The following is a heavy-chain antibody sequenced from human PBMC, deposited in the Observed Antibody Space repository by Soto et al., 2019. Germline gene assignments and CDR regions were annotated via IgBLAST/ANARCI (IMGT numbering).Heavy chain of an antibody. D-gene: IGHD2-8*01. Sequence: QVQLVESGGGVVQPGRSLRLSCAASGFTFSNYGMHWVRQAPGKGLEWMAVILNDGGDQNYGDSVKGRFTISRDNSKNTLYLQINSLRVEDTAVYYCARDDDRTDNGLDMWGQGTMVTVSS. CDR2: ILNDGGDQ. CDR1: GFTFSNYG. CDR3: ARDDDRTDNGLDM. V-gene: IGHV3-30*19. J-gene: IGHJ3*02.